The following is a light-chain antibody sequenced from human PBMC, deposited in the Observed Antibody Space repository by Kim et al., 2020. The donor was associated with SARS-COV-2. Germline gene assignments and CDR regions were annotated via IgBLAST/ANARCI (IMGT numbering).Light chain of an antibody. CDR2: DAN. J-gene: IGLJ2*01. CDR3: LLYYSGPRV. V-gene: IGLV7-46*01. CDR1: TGAVTSGHF. Sequence: PGGTVTLTCGSSTGAVTSGHFPYWFQQKPGQAPRTLIYDANNKHSWTPARFSGSLLGGKAALTLSGAQPEDKADYYCLLYYSGPRVFGGGTQLTVL.